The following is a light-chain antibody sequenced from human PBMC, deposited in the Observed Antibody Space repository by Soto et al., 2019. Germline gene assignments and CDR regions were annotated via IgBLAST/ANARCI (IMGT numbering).Light chain of an antibody. CDR2: DAS. CDR3: QQRSSR. Sequence: IGLSQSPGTLSLSPGERATLSCRASQSVSYYLAWYQQKPGQAPRLLIYDASSRATGVPDRFSGSGSGTDFTLTISSLEPEDFALYYCQQRSSRFGGGTKVDIK. CDR1: QSVSYY. V-gene: IGKV3-11*01. J-gene: IGKJ4*01.